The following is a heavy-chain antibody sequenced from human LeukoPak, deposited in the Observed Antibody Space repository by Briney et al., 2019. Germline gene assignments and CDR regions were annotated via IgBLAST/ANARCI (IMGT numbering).Heavy chain of an antibody. Sequence: GGSLRLSCAASGFTFDDYAMHWVRQAPGKGLEWVSGISWNSGSIGYADSVKGRFTISRDNAKNSLYLQMNSLRAEDTALYYSAKGARRGPSAARPNWFDPWGQGTLVTVSS. J-gene: IGHJ5*02. V-gene: IGHV3-9*01. CDR3: AKGARRGPSAARPNWFDP. CDR2: ISWNSGSI. CDR1: GFTFDDYA. D-gene: IGHD6-6*01.